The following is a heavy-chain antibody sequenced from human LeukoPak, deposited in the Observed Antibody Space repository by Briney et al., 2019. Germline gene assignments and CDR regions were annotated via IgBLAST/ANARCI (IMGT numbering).Heavy chain of an antibody. CDR2: IYYSGST. CDR1: GGSISSYY. Sequence: PSETLSLTCTVSGGSISSYYWSWIRQPPGKGLEWIGYIYYSGSTNYNPSLKSRVTISVDTSKNQFSLKLISVTAADTAVYYCARRGRATTVTTRRAFDIWGQGTMVTVSS. CDR3: ARRGRATTVTTRRAFDI. D-gene: IGHD4-17*01. V-gene: IGHV4-59*08. J-gene: IGHJ3*02.